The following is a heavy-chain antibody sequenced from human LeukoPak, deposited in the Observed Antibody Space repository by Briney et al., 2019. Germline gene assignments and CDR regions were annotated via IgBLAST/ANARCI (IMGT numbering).Heavy chain of an antibody. J-gene: IGHJ4*02. D-gene: IGHD3-3*01. CDR3: ARDDNWRPCEY. CDR2: INQHGSET. CDR1: GSTFSNDW. Sequence: PGGSLRLSCAASGSTFSNDWMSWVRETPGGGLGWVGNINQHGSETYYGDSLKGRFTISRDNSKNTLYLHMNRLRAEDTAVYYCARDDNWRPCEYWGQGILVTVSS. V-gene: IGHV3-7*01.